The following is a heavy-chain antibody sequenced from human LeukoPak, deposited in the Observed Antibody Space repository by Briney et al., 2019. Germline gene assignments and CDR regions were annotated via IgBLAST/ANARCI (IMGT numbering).Heavy chain of an antibody. CDR1: GFTFSSYA. V-gene: IGHV3-23*01. J-gene: IGHJ4*02. Sequence: PGGSLRLSCAASGFTFSSYAMSWVRQAPGKGLEWVSGISGSGGSTYYGYYADSAKGRFTISRDNSKNTLYLHMSSLRAEDTAVYYCAKDPQGGTGGNFDYWGQGTLVTVSS. CDR2: ISGSGGSTYYG. D-gene: IGHD3/OR15-3a*01. CDR3: AKDPQGGTGGNFDY.